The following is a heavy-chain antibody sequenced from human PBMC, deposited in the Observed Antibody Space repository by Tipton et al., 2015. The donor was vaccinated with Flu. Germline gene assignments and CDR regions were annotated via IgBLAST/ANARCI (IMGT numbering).Heavy chain of an antibody. V-gene: IGHV1-18*01. Sequence: QLVQSGAEVKKPGASVKVSCKASGYTFTSYGISWVRQAPGQGLEWMGWISAYNGNTNYAQKLQGRVTMTTDTSTSTAYMELRNLISDDTAVYYCATDGYSSSWYQLDYYYYGMDVWGQGTTVTVSS. D-gene: IGHD6-13*01. CDR2: ISAYNGNT. CDR3: ATDGYSSSWYQLDYYYYGMDV. J-gene: IGHJ6*02. CDR1: GYTFTSYG.